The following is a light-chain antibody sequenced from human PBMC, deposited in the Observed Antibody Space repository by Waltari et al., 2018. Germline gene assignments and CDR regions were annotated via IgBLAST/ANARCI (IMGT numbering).Light chain of an antibody. Sequence: DIVMTQSHDSLAVSLGERATINCKSSQSVLYSSNNENYLAWYQQKPGQPPKLLIIWASTRESGVPDRFSGSGSGTDFTLTISSLQAEDVAVYYCQQYYNTPLTFGQGTKVEIK. CDR3: QQYYNTPLT. J-gene: IGKJ1*01. CDR2: WAS. CDR1: QSVLYSSNNENY. V-gene: IGKV4-1*01.